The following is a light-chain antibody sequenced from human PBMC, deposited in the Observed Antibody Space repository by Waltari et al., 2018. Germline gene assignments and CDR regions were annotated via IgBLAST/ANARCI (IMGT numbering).Light chain of an antibody. CDR1: QTFSSSY. CDR2: GAS. J-gene: IGKJ4*01. CDR3: QQYGPSPPPT. V-gene: IGKV3-20*01. Sequence: EIVLTQSPGTLSVSPGERATLSCRASQTFSSSYLAWYQQKPGQAPRLLIYGASTRAAGCPVRFSGSGSGTDFTLTISRLEPEDFAVYYCQQYGPSPPPTFGGGPKVEIK.